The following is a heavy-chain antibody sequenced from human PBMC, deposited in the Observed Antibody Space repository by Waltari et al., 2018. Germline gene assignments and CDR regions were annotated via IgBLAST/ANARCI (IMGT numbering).Heavy chain of an antibody. J-gene: IGHJ4*02. CDR1: GFSLSNARMG. CDR3: ARIFMGGGDSYGYNY. D-gene: IGHD5-18*01. Sequence: QVTLKESGPVLVKPTETLTLTCTVSGFSLSNARMGVSWIRQPPGKALEWLAHIFSNDEKSYSTSLKSSLTISKDTSKSQVVLTMTNMDPVDTATYYCARIFMGGGDSYGYNYWGQGTLVTVSS. CDR2: IFSNDEK. V-gene: IGHV2-26*01.